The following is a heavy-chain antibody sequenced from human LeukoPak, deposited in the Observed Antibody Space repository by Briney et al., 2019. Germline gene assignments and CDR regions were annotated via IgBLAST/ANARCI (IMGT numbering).Heavy chain of an antibody. J-gene: IGHJ4*02. CDR3: ARTTFATGIVVVAAAILDY. V-gene: IGHV3-7*01. CDR1: GFTFSNYW. Sequence: PGGSLRLSCAASGFTFSNYWMSWVRQAPGKGLEWVANIRQDGSEKYYVDSVKGRFTIARVNAKNSLYLQMNSLRAEDTAVYYCARTTFATGIVVVAAAILDYWGQGTLVTVSS. CDR2: IRQDGSEK. D-gene: IGHD2-2*01.